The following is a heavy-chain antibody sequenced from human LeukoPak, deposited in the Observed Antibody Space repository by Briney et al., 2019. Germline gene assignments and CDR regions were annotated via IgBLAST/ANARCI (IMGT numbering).Heavy chain of an antibody. D-gene: IGHD4-17*01. CDR3: ARLNGNYVASLDY. J-gene: IGHJ4*02. V-gene: IGHV4-30-2*03. CDR1: GGSISSGGYS. CDR2: IYHSGST. Sequence: PSETLSLTCAVSGGSISSGGYSWSWIRQPPGKGLEWIGYIYHSGSTYYNPSLKSRVTISVDTPKNQFSLKLSSVTAADTAVYYCARLNGNYVASLDYWGRGTLVTVSS.